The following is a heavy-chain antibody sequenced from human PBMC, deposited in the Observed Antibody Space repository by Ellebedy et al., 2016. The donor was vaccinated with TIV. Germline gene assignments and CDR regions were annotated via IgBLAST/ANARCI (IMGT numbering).Heavy chain of an antibody. CDR1: GGSISSYY. CDR2: VYYSGST. V-gene: IGHV4-59*01. D-gene: IGHD3-9*01. CDR3: ARGGTELVTVDDHYYYMDV. Sequence: SETLSPTCTVAGGSISSYYWSWIRQPPGKGLEWIGYVYYSGSTNYNPSLESRVTISVDTSNNQFSLNLRSVTAADTAVYYCARGGTELVTVDDHYYYMDVWGKGTTVTVSS. J-gene: IGHJ6*03.